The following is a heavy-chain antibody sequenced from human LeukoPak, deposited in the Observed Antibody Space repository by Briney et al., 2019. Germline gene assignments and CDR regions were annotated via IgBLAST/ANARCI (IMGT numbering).Heavy chain of an antibody. Sequence: ASVKVSCKASGYTFTSYAMHWVRQAPGQRLEWMGWINAGNGNTKYSQKFQGRVTITRDTSASTAYMELSSLRFEDTAVYYCARDYYDSSGYYDAFDIWGQGTMVTVSS. V-gene: IGHV1-3*01. CDR2: INAGNGNT. CDR3: ARDYYDSSGYYDAFDI. D-gene: IGHD3-22*01. CDR1: GYTFTSYA. J-gene: IGHJ3*02.